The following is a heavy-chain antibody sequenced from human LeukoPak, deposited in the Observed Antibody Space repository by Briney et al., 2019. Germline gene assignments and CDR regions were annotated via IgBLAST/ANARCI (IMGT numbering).Heavy chain of an antibody. J-gene: IGHJ4*02. Sequence: GGSLRLSCAASGFTFSTYSMNWVRQAPGKGLEWVSYISSSSSNIFYADSVKGRFTISRDNAKNSLYLQMNSLRAEDTAVYYCARDDTVTSHFDYWGQGTLVTASS. V-gene: IGHV3-48*01. CDR2: ISSSSSNI. D-gene: IGHD4-11*01. CDR3: ARDDTVTSHFDY. CDR1: GFTFSTYS.